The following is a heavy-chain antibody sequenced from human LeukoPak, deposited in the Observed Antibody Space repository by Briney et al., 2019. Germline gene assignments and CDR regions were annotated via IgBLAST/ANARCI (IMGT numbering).Heavy chain of an antibody. CDR2: ISAYNGNT. Sequence: ASVKVSCKASGYTFTSYGISWVRQAPGQGREWMGWISAYNGNTNYAQKLQGRVTMTTDTSTSTAYMELRSLRSDDTAVYYCARDLAVRGVIIDYYYYMDVWGKGTTVTVSS. V-gene: IGHV1-18*01. J-gene: IGHJ6*03. CDR1: GYTFTSYG. D-gene: IGHD3-10*01. CDR3: ARDLAVRGVIIDYYYYMDV.